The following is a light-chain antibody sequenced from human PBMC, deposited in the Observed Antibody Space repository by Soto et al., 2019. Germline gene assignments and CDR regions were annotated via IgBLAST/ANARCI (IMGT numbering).Light chain of an antibody. Sequence: QSALTQPASVSGSPGQSITISCTGTSSDVGGYNSVSWYQQHPGKAPKLMIYDVSNRPSGVSNRFSGSKSGNTASLTISGLQAEDEAEYYCSSYTSRSTLVVFGGGTKVTVL. CDR1: SSDVGGYNS. J-gene: IGLJ2*01. CDR3: SSYTSRSTLVV. CDR2: DVS. V-gene: IGLV2-14*01.